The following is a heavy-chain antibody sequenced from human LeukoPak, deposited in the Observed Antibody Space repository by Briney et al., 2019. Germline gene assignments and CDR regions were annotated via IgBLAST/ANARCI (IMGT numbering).Heavy chain of an antibody. J-gene: IGHJ3*02. D-gene: IGHD3-10*01. Sequence: TSETLFLTCTVSGGSISINDYYWSWIRQTPGKGLEWIGYICYSGSTYYNPSLKSRVTISVGTSKNQFSLKLTSVTAADTAVYYCARRFTMVRGTRRDGFDIWGQGTMVAVSS. CDR2: ICYSGST. CDR3: ARRFTMVRGTRRDGFDI. CDR1: GGSISINDYY. V-gene: IGHV4-30-4*01.